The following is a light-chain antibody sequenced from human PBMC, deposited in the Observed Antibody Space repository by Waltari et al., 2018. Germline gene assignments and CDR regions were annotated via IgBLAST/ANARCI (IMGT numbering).Light chain of an antibody. CDR1: QTDSST. CDR2: GAS. V-gene: IGKV3-15*01. CDR3: QQCNNWPYT. J-gene: IGKJ2*01. Sequence: EIVMTQSPATLSVSPGERAILSCRASQTDSSTLAWYQQKPGQAPRLLIYGASTRATGIPARFSGSGSGTDFTLTISSLQSEDFAVYYCQQCNNWPYTFGQGTRLEIK.